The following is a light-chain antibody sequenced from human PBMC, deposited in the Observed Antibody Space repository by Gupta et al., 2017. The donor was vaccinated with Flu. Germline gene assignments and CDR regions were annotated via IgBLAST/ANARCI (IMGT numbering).Light chain of an antibody. CDR1: QSVSTK. J-gene: IGKJ4*01. V-gene: IGKV3-15*01. CDR3: QQYYDWPPLT. Sequence: GTLSVSPGERVILSCRASQSVSTKVAWYQQKPGQAPRLLIYDASTGATGIPARFTGSGSGTEFTLLISSLQSEDFALYYCQQYYDWPPLTFGGGTKVDVK. CDR2: DAS.